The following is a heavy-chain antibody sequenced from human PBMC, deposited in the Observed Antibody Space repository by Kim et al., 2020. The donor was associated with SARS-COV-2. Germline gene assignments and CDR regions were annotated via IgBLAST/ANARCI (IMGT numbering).Heavy chain of an antibody. V-gene: IGHV5-51*01. CDR3: ARGAYCGGDCYPVGYFDL. CDR2: IYPGDSDT. J-gene: IGHJ2*01. D-gene: IGHD2-21*02. CDR1: GYSFTSYW. Sequence: GESLKISCKGSGYSFTSYWIGWVRQMPGKGLEWMGIIYPGDSDTRYSPSFQGQVTISADKSISTAYLQWSSLKASDTAMYYCARGAYCGGDCYPVGYFDLWGRGTLVTVSS.